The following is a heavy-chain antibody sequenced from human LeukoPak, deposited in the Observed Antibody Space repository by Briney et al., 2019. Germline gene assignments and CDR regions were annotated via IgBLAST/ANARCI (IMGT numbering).Heavy chain of an antibody. J-gene: IGHJ6*03. CDR2: INHSGST. Sequence: SETLSLTRAVYGGSFSGYYWSWIRQPPGKGLEWIGEINHSGSTNYNPSLKSRVTISVDTSKNQFSLRLSSVTAADTAVYYCARGRSGYCSSTSCSGSYYYYYMDVWGKGITVTVSS. CDR3: ARGRSGYCSSTSCSGSYYYYYMDV. V-gene: IGHV4-34*01. D-gene: IGHD2-2*01. CDR1: GGSFSGYY.